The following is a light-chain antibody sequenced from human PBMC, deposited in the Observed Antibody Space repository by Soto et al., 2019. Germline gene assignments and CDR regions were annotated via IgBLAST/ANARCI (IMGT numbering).Light chain of an antibody. V-gene: IGLV1-44*01. CDR2: SDS. CDR3: AAWDDSLNGVL. J-gene: IGLJ2*01. CDR1: SSNIGGNT. Sequence: QLVLTQPPSASGTPGQRVTISCSGSSSNIGGNTVNWYQQLPGTAPKLLIYSDSQRPSGVPDRFSGSKSGTSASLALSGLQPDDEADYYCAAWDDSLNGVLFGGGTKVTVL.